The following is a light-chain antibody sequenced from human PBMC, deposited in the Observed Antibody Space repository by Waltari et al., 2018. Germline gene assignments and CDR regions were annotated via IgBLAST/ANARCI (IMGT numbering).Light chain of an antibody. V-gene: IGLV2-14*01. CDR3: ISYTSSSTLYV. CDR1: SSDVGGYNY. J-gene: IGLJ1*01. CDR2: EVS. Sequence: QSALTQPASVSGSPGQSITISCTGTSSDVGGYNYVSWYQQHPGKAPKLMIYEVSNRPSGVSYRFSGSKSGNTASLTISGLQAEDEADYYCISYTSSSTLYVFGTGTKVTVL.